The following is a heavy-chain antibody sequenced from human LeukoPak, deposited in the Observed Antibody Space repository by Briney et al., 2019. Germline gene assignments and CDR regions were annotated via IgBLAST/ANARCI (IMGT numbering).Heavy chain of an antibody. CDR2: ISGSGGST. J-gene: IGHJ6*02. Sequence: GGSLRLSCAASGFTFTKAWMSWVRQAPGKGLEWVSAISGSGGSTYYADSVKGRFTISRDNSKNTLYLQMNSLRAEDTAVYYCAKGMAAMVTGGEYYYYGMDVWGQGTTVTVSS. CDR3: AKGMAAMVTGGEYYYYGMDV. V-gene: IGHV3-23*01. D-gene: IGHD5-18*01. CDR1: GFTFTKAW.